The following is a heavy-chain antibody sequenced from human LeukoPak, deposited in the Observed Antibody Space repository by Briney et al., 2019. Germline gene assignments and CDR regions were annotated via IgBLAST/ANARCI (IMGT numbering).Heavy chain of an antibody. V-gene: IGHV4-34*01. CDR2: INHSGST. CDR3: ARDILRPAYYYYYMDV. J-gene: IGHJ6*03. CDR1: GGSFSGYY. Sequence: PSETLSLTCTVYGGSFSGYYWSGIGQPPGKGLDWIGEINHSGSTNYNPSLKSRVTISVDTSKNQFSLKLSSVTAADTAVYYCARDILRPAYYYYYMDVWGKGTTVTVSS. D-gene: IGHD2-15*01.